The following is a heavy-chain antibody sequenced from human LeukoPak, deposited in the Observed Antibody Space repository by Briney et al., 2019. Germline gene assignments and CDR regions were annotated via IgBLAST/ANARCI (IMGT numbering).Heavy chain of an antibody. CDR3: ARVTGYMSEDYFDY. V-gene: IGHV4-59*01. D-gene: IGHD6-13*01. CDR1: GGSISSYY. J-gene: IGHJ4*02. Sequence: ETLSLTCTVSGGSISSYYWSWIRQPPGKGLEWIGYIYYSGSTNYNPSLKSRVTISVETSKNQFSLKLSSVTAADTAVYYCARVTGYMSEDYFDYWGQGTLVTVSS. CDR2: IYYSGST.